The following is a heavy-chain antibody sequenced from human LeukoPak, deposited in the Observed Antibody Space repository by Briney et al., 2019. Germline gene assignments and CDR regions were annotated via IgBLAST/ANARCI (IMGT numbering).Heavy chain of an antibody. CDR1: GFTFSDSF. J-gene: IGHJ4*02. CDR2: SRIKADSYTA. CDR3: ATSSWYRLAY. D-gene: IGHD6-13*01. Sequence: GGSLRLSCAASGFTFSDSFMSWVRQAPGKGLEWVGRSRIKADSYTAEYAASVKGRFTISRDESKNSLYLQISSLETEDAAVYYCATSSWYRLAYWGQGSLVTVSS. V-gene: IGHV3-72*01.